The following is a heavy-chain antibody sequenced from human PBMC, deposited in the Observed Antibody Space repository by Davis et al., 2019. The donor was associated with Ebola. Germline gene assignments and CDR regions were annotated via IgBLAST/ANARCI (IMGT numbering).Heavy chain of an antibody. CDR3: ARDYYDSNGYLYYFDT. V-gene: IGHV4-59*12. D-gene: IGHD3-22*01. CDR2: IYYSGST. Sequence: GSLRLSCSASGFIFSTYVMSWIRQPPGKGLEWIGYIYYSGSTDYSPSLRGRVTISLDTSKNQFSLKLSSVTAAETAVYYCARDYYDSNGYLYYFDTWGQGTLVTVSS. CDR1: GFIFSTYV. J-gene: IGHJ4*02.